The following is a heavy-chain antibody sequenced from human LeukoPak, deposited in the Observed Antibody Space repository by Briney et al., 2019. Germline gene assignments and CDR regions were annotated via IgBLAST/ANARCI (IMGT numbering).Heavy chain of an antibody. J-gene: IGHJ4*02. CDR1: GSTSSRNF. V-gene: IGHV3-7*01. D-gene: IGHD1-26*01. Sequence: PGGSLRLSCAVSGSTSSRNFMSWVRQTPEKGLEWVANINQDGSEKNYVDSVKGRFTISRDNAKNSLFLQMNSLRAEDTAIYHCASGAGWESGYWGQGTLVTVSS. CDR3: ASGAGWESGY. CDR2: INQDGSEK.